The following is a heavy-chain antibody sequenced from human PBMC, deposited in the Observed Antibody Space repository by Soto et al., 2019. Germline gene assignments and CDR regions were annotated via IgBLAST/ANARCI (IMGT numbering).Heavy chain of an antibody. CDR1: GGSFSGYN. V-gene: IGHV4-34*01. CDR2: INHSGST. J-gene: IGHJ4*01. D-gene: IGHD3-10*01. CDR3: ANKGAGGSDY. Sequence: PSETLSLTCAVYGGSFSGYNWSWIRQPPGKGLEWIGEINHSGSTNYNPSLKSRVTISVDTSKNQFSLILSSVTAADTAVYYCANKGAGGSDYWGQEPWSPSPQ.